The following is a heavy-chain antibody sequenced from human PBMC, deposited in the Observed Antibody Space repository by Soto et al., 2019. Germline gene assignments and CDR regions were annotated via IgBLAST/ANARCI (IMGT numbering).Heavy chain of an antibody. V-gene: IGHV3-23*01. D-gene: IGHD5-18*01. CDR3: AKDLGYSYRTPFDY. CDR1: GFTFSSYA. Sequence: PGGSLRLSCAASGFTFSSYAMSWVRQAPGKGLEWVSAISGSGGSTHYADSVKGRFTISRDNSKNTLYLQMNSLRAEDTAVYYCAKDLGYSYRTPFDYWGQGTLVTVSS. CDR2: ISGSGGST. J-gene: IGHJ4*02.